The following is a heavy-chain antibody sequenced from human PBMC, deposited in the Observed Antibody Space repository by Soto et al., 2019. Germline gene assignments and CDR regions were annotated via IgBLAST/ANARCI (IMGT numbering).Heavy chain of an antibody. CDR1: GFTFSSYG. D-gene: IGHD3-22*01. J-gene: IGHJ3*02. V-gene: IGHV3-33*01. Sequence: GGSLRLSCAASGFTFSSYGMHWVRQAPGKGLEWVAVIWYDGSNKYYADSVKGRFTISRDNSKNTLYLQMNSLRAEDTAVYYCARGNYDSSGYYSSSAFDIWGQGTMVTVSS. CDR3: ARGNYDSSGYYSSSAFDI. CDR2: IWYDGSNK.